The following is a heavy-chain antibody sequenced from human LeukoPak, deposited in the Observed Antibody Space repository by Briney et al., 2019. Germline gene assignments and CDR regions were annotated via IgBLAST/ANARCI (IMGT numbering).Heavy chain of an antibody. Sequence: GGSLRLSCAASGFTFSGSAMHWARQASGKGLEWVGRIRSKANSYATAYAASVKGRFTISRDDSKNTAYLQMNSLKTEDTAVYYCTRPGYYGAFDPWGQGTLVTVSS. CDR1: GFTFSGSA. CDR3: TRPGYYGAFDP. CDR2: IRSKANSYAT. D-gene: IGHD3-10*01. V-gene: IGHV3-73*01. J-gene: IGHJ5*02.